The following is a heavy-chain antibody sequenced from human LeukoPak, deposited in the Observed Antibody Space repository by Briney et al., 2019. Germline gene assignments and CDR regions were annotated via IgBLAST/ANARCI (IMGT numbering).Heavy chain of an antibody. CDR1: GGSISSSSYY. V-gene: IGHV4-39*01. D-gene: IGHD6-6*01. Sequence: SETLSLTCTVSGGSISSSSYYWGWIRQPPGKGLEWIGSIYYSGSTYDNPSLESRVTISVDTSKNQFSLKLSSVTAADTAVYYCARQYSSSCLFDYWGQGTLVTVSS. CDR2: IYYSGST. CDR3: ARQYSSSCLFDY. J-gene: IGHJ4*02.